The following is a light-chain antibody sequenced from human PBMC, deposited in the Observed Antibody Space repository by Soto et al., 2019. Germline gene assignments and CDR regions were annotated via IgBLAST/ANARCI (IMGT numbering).Light chain of an antibody. V-gene: IGKV3-15*01. J-gene: IGKJ1*01. CDR1: QSVSSN. CDR2: GAS. Sequence: EIVMTQSPATLSVSPGERATLSCRASQSVSSNFAWYQQKPGQAPRLLIYGASTRATGIPARFSGSGSGTEFTLTISSLQSEDFAVYYCQQYNNWPRTFGQGTK. CDR3: QQYNNWPRT.